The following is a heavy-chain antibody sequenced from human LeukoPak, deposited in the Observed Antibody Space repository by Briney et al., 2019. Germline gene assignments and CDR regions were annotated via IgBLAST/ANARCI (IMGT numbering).Heavy chain of an antibody. V-gene: IGHV4-59*01. J-gene: IGHJ4*02. CDR3: ARGELRYFDWLPLPDY. D-gene: IGHD3-9*01. CDR2: IYYSGST. CDR1: GGSISSYY. Sequence: PSETLSLTCTVSGGSISSYYWSWIRQPPGKGLEWIGYIYYSGSTNYNPSLKSRVTISVDTSKNQFSLKLSSVTAADTAVYYCARGELRYFDWLPLPDYWGQGTLVTVSS.